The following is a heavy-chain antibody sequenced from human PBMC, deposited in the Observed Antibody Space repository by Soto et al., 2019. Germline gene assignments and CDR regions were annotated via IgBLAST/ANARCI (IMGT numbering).Heavy chain of an antibody. CDR3: ARQYYFGSGSYYNLPFDF. CDR2: IYYSGNT. V-gene: IGHV4-39*01. CDR1: GGSISSSSYY. J-gene: IGHJ4*02. D-gene: IGHD3-10*01. Sequence: SETLSLTCAVSGGSISSSSYYWGWIRQPPGKGLEWIGSIYYSGNTYYNPSLKSRVTISVDTAKNQFSLKLSSVTAADTAVYYCARQYYFGSGSYYNLPFDFWGQGTLVTVSS.